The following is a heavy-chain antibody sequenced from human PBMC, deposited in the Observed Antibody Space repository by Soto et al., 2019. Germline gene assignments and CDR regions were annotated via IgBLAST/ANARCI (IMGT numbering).Heavy chain of an antibody. V-gene: IGHV3-30-3*01. D-gene: IGHD3-9*01. CDR2: ISYDGSEN. CDR1: GLTFTKFA. J-gene: IGHJ4*02. Sequence: PGGSLRLSCAASGLTFTKFAMHWVRRAPGKGLEWVAVISYDGSENNYADSVKGRFTICRDNSKNTLYLQMNSLRAEDTAVYYCARDRDEILTGYHDYWGQGTLVTVSS. CDR3: ARDRDEILTGYHDY.